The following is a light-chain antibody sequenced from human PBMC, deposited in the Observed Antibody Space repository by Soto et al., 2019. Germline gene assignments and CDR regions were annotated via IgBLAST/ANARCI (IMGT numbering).Light chain of an antibody. CDR1: RSDIGDSNF. J-gene: IGLJ6*01. Sequence: QSALTQPASVSGSPGQSVTISCTGPRSDIGDSNFISWYQHSPGKAPRLLIYEVNNRPSGVSRRFSGSKAGNTASLTISGLLDDDEADYFCASFRSGTILVFGSGTKLTGL. V-gene: IGLV2-14*01. CDR2: EVN. CDR3: ASFRSGTILV.